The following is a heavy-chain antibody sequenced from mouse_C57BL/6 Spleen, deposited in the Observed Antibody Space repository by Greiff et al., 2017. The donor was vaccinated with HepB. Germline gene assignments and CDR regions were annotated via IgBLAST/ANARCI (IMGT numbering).Heavy chain of an antibody. CDR1: GFSLTSYG. Sequence: VQLQQSGPGLVQPSQSLSITCTVSGFSLTSYGVHWVRQSPGKGLEWLGVIWRGGSTDYNAAFMSRLSITKDNSKSQVFFKMNSLQADDTAIYYCAKNPYGDYYYAMDYWGQGTSVTVSS. D-gene: IGHD2-13*01. J-gene: IGHJ4*01. CDR3: AKNPYGDYYYAMDY. CDR2: IWRGGST. V-gene: IGHV2-5*01.